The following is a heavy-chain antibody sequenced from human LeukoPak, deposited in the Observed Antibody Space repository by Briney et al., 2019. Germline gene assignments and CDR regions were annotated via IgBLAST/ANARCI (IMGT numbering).Heavy chain of an antibody. CDR2: IRSTANNYAT. J-gene: IGHJ5*02. V-gene: IGHV3-73*01. CDR1: GLTFSASA. CDR3: TRRYGKNSRWFDP. D-gene: IGHD4-17*01. Sequence: GGSLRLSCAASGLTFSASAMHWVRQASGKGLEWVGRIRSTANNYATAYAASVKGRFTISRDDSKNTAYLQMDSLKTEDTAVYYCTRRYGKNSRWFDPWGQGTLVTVSS.